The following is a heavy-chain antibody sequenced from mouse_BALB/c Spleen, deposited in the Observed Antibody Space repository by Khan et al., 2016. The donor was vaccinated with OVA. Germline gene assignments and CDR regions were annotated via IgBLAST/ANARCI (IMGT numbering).Heavy chain of an antibody. V-gene: IGHV5-17*02. CDR3: AGGNWAD. D-gene: IGHD4-1*01. CDR1: GFTFSSFG. Sequence: EVQLVESGGGLVQPGGSRKLSCAASGFTFSSFGMHWVRQAPEKGLEWVAYINSGSSTIYYADPVKGRFTISRDNPKNTLFLQMTSLRSEDTAMYYCAGGNWADWGQGTTLTVAS. J-gene: IGHJ2*01. CDR2: INSGSSTI.